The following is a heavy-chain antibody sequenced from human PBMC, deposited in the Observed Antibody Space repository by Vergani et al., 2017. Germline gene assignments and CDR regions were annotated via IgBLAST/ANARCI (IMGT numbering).Heavy chain of an antibody. D-gene: IGHD1-14*01. CDR3: AREKNRTAADY. J-gene: IGHJ4*02. CDR1: GFTFSSYS. Sequence: EVQLVESGGGLVKPGGSLRLSCAASGFTFSSYSMNWVRQAPGKGLEWVSSISSSSSYIYYADSVKGRFTISRDHAKNSLYLQMNSLRAEDTAVYYCAREKNRTAADYWGQGTLVTVSS. CDR2: ISSSSSYI. V-gene: IGHV3-21*01.